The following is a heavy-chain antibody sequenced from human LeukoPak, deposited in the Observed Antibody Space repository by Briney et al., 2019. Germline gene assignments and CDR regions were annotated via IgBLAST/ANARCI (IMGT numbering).Heavy chain of an antibody. J-gene: IGHJ4*02. CDR1: GFTFSSYS. CDR3: AKDNYYDSSGYSDY. D-gene: IGHD3-22*01. Sequence: GGSLRLSCAASGFTFSSYSMSWIRQAPGKGLEWVSALNGDNTYYADSVKGRFTISRDNSKNTLYLQMNSLRAEDTAVYYCAKDNYYDSSGYSDYWGQGTLVTVSS. CDR2: LNGDNT. V-gene: IGHV3-23*01.